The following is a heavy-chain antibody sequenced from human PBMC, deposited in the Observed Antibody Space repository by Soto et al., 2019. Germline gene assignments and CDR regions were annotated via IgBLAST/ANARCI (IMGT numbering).Heavy chain of an antibody. J-gene: IGHJ4*02. V-gene: IGHV1-8*02. CDR2: MSPDSGNT. CDR3: EVTTGY. CDR1: GYTFTDYD. D-gene: IGHD1-1*01. Sequence: QVQVVQSRAEVKKPGASVRVSCKTSGYTFTDYDINWVRQAAGQGLEYMGWMSPDSGNTGYSQQFQGRVTMTSNTSTSTAYMELSSLTSEDTAVYYCEVTTGYWGQETMVTVSS.